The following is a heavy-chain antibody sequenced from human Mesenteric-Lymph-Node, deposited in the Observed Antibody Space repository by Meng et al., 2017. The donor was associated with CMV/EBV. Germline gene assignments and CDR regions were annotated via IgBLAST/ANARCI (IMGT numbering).Heavy chain of an antibody. CDR1: GYTFTDFY. CDR3: ARDNVNPEGFDP. J-gene: IGHJ5*02. Sequence: QVQLVQSRAEVGKPGASVMVSCKASGYTFTDFYIHWVRQAPGQGLEWMGRINPNSGVSNSAQNFQGRVTMTRDTSISTAYMEHGRLTSDDTAVYYCARDNVNPEGFDPWGQGTLVTVSS. D-gene: IGHD2/OR15-2a*01. V-gene: IGHV1-2*06. CDR2: INPNSGVS.